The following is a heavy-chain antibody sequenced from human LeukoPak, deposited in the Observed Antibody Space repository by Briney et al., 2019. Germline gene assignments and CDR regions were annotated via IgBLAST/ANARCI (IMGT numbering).Heavy chain of an antibody. CDR1: AFTFSSYG. V-gene: IGHV3-33*01. CDR2: IWYDGSNK. D-gene: IGHD1-26*01. CDR3: ARDRVSGSYPDAFDI. J-gene: IGHJ3*02. Sequence: PARTLRPSRPASAFTFSSYGMHSVRQAPDKGLEWVAVIWYDGSNKYYADSVKGRFTISRDNSKNTLYLQMNSLRAEDTAVYYCARDRVSGSYPDAFDIWGQGTMVTVSS.